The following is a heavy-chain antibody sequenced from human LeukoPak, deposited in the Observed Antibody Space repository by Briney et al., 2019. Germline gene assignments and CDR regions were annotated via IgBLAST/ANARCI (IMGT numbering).Heavy chain of an antibody. CDR3: ARHYYGSGRPYNWFDP. V-gene: IGHV4-4*07. D-gene: IGHD3-10*01. Sequence: PSETLSLTCTVSGGSISSYYWSWIRQPAGKGLEWIGRIYTSGSTNYNPSLKSRVTMSVDTSKNQFSLKLSSVTAADTAVYYCARHYYGSGRPYNWFDPWGQGTLVTVSS. CDR2: IYTSGST. CDR1: GGSISSYY. J-gene: IGHJ5*02.